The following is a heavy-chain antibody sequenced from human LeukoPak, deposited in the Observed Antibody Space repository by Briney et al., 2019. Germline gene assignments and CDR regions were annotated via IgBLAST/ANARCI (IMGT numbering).Heavy chain of an antibody. Sequence: ASVKVSCKASGYTFTGYYMHWVRQAPGQGLEWMGWINPNSGGTNYAQKFQGRVTMTRDTSISTAYMELSRLRSDDTAVCYCARDIFGELLHFWFDPWGQGTLVTVSS. V-gene: IGHV1-2*02. CDR1: GYTFTGYY. CDR3: ARDIFGELLHFWFDP. J-gene: IGHJ5*02. D-gene: IGHD3-10*02. CDR2: INPNSGGT.